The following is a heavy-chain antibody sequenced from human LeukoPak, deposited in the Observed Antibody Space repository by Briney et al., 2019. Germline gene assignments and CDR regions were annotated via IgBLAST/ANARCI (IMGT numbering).Heavy chain of an antibody. CDR1: GYSFTSYW. V-gene: IGHV5-51*01. Sequence: GESLKISCKGSGYSFTSYWIGWVRQMPGKGLGWMGIIYPGDSDTRYSPSFQGQVTISADKSISTAYLQWSSLKASDTAMYYCARRRYSSSSYYYFGMDVWGQGTTVTVSS. J-gene: IGHJ6*02. CDR3: ARRRYSSSSYYYFGMDV. CDR2: IYPGDSDT. D-gene: IGHD6-6*01.